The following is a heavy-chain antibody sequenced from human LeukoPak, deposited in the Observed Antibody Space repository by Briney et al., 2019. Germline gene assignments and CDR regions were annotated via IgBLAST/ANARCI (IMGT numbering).Heavy chain of an antibody. CDR2: ISSSSSYT. V-gene: IGHV3-21*01. Sequence: GGSLRLSCAASGFTFSSYSMNWVRQAPVKGLEWVSSISSSSSYTYYADSVKGRFTISRDNAKNSLYPQMNSLRAEDTAVYYCARVGDYGDYIDYWGQGTLVTVSS. D-gene: IGHD4-17*01. CDR3: ARVGDYGDYIDY. J-gene: IGHJ4*02. CDR1: GFTFSSYS.